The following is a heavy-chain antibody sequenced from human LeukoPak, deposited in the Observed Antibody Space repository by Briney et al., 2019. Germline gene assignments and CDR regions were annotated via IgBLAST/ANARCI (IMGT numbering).Heavy chain of an antibody. CDR3: AKGSPLDLGAGQSYYYGMGV. CDR2: ISSSSSYI. CDR1: GFTVSSNY. V-gene: IGHV3-21*04. D-gene: IGHD3-10*01. J-gene: IGHJ6*02. Sequence: GGSLRLSCAASGFTVSSNYMSWVRQAPGKGLEWVSSISSSSSYIYYADSVKGRFTISRDNSKHTLFLHMSSLRAEDTAVYYCAKGSPLDLGAGQSYYYGMGVWGQGTTVTVSS.